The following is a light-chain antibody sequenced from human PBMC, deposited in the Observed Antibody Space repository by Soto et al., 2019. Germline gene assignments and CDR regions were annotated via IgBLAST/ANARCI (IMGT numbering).Light chain of an antibody. Sequence: EIVLTQSPGTLSLSPGERATLSCRASQSVTSNYLAWYQQKPGQAPRLLIFGASSRATGIPDKFSGSGSGTDFTLTISRLEPEDFAVYYCQQYDRSPRTFGQGTKVDIK. CDR1: QSVTSNY. J-gene: IGKJ1*01. V-gene: IGKV3-20*01. CDR2: GAS. CDR3: QQYDRSPRT.